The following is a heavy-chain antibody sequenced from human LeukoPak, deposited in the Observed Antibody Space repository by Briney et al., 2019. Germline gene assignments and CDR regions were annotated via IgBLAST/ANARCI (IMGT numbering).Heavy chain of an antibody. CDR1: GFTVSTNY. CDR2: IKQDGSAK. Sequence: PGGSLRLSCAASGFTVSTNYMSWVRQAPGKGLEWVANIKQDGSAKYYVDSVKGRFTISRDNAKNSLYLHMNSLRADDTAVYYCAQECVDSTGYYYVPNWFDPWGQGTLVTVSS. D-gene: IGHD3-22*01. J-gene: IGHJ5*02. CDR3: AQECVDSTGYYYVPNWFDP. V-gene: IGHV3-7*01.